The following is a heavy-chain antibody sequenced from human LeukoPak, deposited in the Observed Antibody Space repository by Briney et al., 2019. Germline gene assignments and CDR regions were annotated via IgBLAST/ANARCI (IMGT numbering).Heavy chain of an antibody. J-gene: IGHJ3*02. CDR1: GYTFTSYD. D-gene: IGHD3-16*02. CDR2: ISAYNGNT. CDR3: AREDYVWGSYRYYAFDI. Sequence: ASVKVSCKASGYTFTSYDINWVRQATGQGLEWMGWISAYNGNTNYAQKFQGRVTITADKSTSTAYMELSSLRSEDTAVYYCAREDYVWGSYRYYAFDIWGQGTMVTVS. V-gene: IGHV1-18*01.